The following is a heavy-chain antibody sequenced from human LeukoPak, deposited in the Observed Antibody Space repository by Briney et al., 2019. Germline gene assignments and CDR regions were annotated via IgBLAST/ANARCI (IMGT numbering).Heavy chain of an antibody. CDR1: GYTFTGYY. J-gene: IGHJ6*03. D-gene: IGHD1-26*01. CDR2: ISPYTTKT. CDR3: AREGGVGPTAPPDYYSYQMDV. V-gene: IGHV1-18*04. Sequence: ASVKVSCKASGYTFTGYYMHWVRQAPGQGLEWIGWISPYTTKTNYAQSLQGRVTMTTDTSTSTAYMELRSLRSDDTAVYYCAREGGVGPTAPPDYYSYQMDVWGKGTTVTVSS.